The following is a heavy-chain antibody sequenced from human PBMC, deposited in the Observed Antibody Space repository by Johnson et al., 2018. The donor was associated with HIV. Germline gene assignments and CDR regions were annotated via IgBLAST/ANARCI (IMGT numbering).Heavy chain of an antibody. CDR2: MSYDGSSK. CDR1: GFTFSSYA. J-gene: IGHJ3*02. V-gene: IGHV3-30*04. CDR3: ARVGSLAFDI. D-gene: IGHD3-16*01. Sequence: QVQLVESGGGVVQPGRSLRLSCAASGFTFSSYAMHWVRQAPGKGLEWVAVMSYDGSSKYYADSVKGRFTISRDNSKNTLYLQMNSLRAEDTAVYYCARVGSLAFDIWGQGTMVTVSS.